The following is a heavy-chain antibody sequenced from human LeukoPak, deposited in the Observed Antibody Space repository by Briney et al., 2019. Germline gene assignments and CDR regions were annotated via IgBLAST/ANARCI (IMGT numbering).Heavy chain of an antibody. J-gene: IGHJ6*03. D-gene: IGHD2-2*02. Sequence: SVNVSCTASGYTFTTYGISWVRQAPGQGLEWMGWISAYNGNTNYAQTPQGRVTMTTDTSTSTAYMELRSLRSDDTAVYYCALGYCSSTSCYTGGYYYYYYYMDVWGKGTTVTVSS. V-gene: IGHV1-18*01. CDR1: GYTFTTYG. CDR3: ALGYCSSTSCYTGGYYYYYYYMDV. CDR2: ISAYNGNT.